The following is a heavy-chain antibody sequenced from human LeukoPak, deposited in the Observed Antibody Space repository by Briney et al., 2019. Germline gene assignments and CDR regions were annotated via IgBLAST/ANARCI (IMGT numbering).Heavy chain of an antibody. CDR2: MNPNSGNT. CDR1: GYTFTSYD. D-gene: IGHD2-2*01. Sequence: ASVTVSCKASGYTFTSYDINWVRQAPGQGLEWMGWMNPNSGNTGYAQKFQGRVTMTRNTSISTAYMELSSLRSEDTAVYYCARGRRVVVPAASRYYFDHWGQGTLVTVSS. CDR3: ARGRRVVVPAASRYYFDH. V-gene: IGHV1-8*01. J-gene: IGHJ4*02.